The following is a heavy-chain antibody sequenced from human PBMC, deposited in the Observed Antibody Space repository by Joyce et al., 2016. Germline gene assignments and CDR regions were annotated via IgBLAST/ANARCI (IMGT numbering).Heavy chain of an antibody. J-gene: IGHJ4*02. V-gene: IGHV3-23*01. CDR3: ATWAPTNYDFWSGYSYYFDN. CDR1: GFTFSSYA. D-gene: IGHD3-3*01. CDR2: ISARCGST. Sequence: EVQLLESGGGLVQPGGSLRLSCAASGFTFSSYAMSWVRQAPGKGLEGGSTISARCGSTYYADAVKGRFTISRDKSEDSLYLHLNSLRAEDTAVYYCATWAPTNYDFWSGYSYYFDNWGQGTLVTVSS.